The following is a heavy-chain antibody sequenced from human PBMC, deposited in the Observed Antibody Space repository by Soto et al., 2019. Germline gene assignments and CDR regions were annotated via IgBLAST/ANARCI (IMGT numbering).Heavy chain of an antibody. D-gene: IGHD3-9*01. V-gene: IGHV3-30-3*01. Sequence: QVQLVESGGGVVQPGRSLRLSCAASGFTFSTYSMHWVRQAPGKGLDWVAVVSYDGSVKYYADSVKGRFTISRDNSKNRRYVQMNSVRTEDTAVYYCARGYCDILTGFSFWYFELWGRGTLLTVSS. J-gene: IGHJ2*01. CDR1: GFTFSTYS. CDR2: VSYDGSVK. CDR3: ARGYCDILTGFSFWYFEL.